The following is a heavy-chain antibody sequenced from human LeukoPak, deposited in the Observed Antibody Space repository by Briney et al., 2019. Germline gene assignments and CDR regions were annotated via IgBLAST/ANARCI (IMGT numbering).Heavy chain of an antibody. CDR3: ARNFGSQQFDY. V-gene: IGHV3-7*01. Sequence: GGSLRLSCAASGFTFRTYWMDWVRQAPGKGLEWVANIKQDGSVKNYADSVKGRFTISRGNTKNSLYLEMNSLRGEDTAVYYCARNFGSQQFDYWGQGALVTVSS. CDR2: IKQDGSVK. J-gene: IGHJ4*02. CDR1: GFTFRTYW. D-gene: IGHD1/OR15-1a*01.